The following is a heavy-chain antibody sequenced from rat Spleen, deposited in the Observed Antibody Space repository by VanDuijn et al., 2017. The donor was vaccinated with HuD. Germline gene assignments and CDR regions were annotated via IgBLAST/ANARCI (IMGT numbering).Heavy chain of an antibody. CDR3: ARSRYNNYVMDA. D-gene: IGHD1-10*01. J-gene: IGHJ4*01. V-gene: IGHV3-3*01. Sequence: VQLQESGPGLVKPSQSLSLTCSVTPYSIISSYRWNWIRKFPGNKLEWMGHINNAGTTNHNPSLKSRISITRDTSKNQFFLQVKSVSTEDTATYYCARSRYNNYVMDAWGQGASVTVSA. CDR2: INNAGTT. CDR1: PYSIISSYR.